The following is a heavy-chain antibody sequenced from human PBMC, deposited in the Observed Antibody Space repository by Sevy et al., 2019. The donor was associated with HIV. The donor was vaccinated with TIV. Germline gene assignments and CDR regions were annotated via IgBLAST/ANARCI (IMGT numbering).Heavy chain of an antibody. V-gene: IGHV3-20*04. CDR3: ARGGRNYYDSSGYYFPGVFQH. CDR2: ISWNGAYT. J-gene: IGHJ1*01. Sequence: GESLKISCAAFGFTFDDYGMSWVRQAPGKGLEWVSGISWNGAYTGYADSVKGRFTISRDNAKNSLYLQINSLRAEDTALYYCARGGRNYYDSSGYYFPGVFQHWGQGTLVTVSS. D-gene: IGHD3-22*01. CDR1: GFTFDDYG.